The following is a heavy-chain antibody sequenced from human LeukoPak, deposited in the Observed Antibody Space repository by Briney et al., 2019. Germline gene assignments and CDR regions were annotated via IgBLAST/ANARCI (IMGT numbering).Heavy chain of an antibody. V-gene: IGHV3-30-3*01. D-gene: IGHD4-17*01. Sequence: GGSLRLSCAASGLSFSNYAMHWVRQAPGKGLEWVAVISYDGTEKYYGDSVKGRFTISRDNSKNTLYLQMNSLRAEDTALYYCARDGHGVPLDYWGQGTLVTVSP. CDR1: GLSFSNYA. J-gene: IGHJ4*02. CDR3: ARDGHGVPLDY. CDR2: ISYDGTEK.